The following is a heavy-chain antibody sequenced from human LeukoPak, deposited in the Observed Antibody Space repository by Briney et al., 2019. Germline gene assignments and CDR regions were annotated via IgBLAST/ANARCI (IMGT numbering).Heavy chain of an antibody. Sequence: PGGSLRLSCAASGFTVSSNYMSWVRQAPGKGLEWVSVIYSGGSTYYADSVKGRFTISRDNSKNTLYLQMNSLKAEDTAVYYCARGRRFLEPIAYWGQGTLVTVSS. CDR2: IYSGGST. CDR1: GFTVSSNY. J-gene: IGHJ4*02. V-gene: IGHV3-66*01. D-gene: IGHD3-3*01. CDR3: ARGRRFLEPIAY.